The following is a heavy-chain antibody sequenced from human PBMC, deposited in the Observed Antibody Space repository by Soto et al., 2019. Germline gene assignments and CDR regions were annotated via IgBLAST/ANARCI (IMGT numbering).Heavy chain of an antibody. J-gene: IGHJ4*02. CDR3: AREFSNSPEAFDS. Sequence: SETLSLTCTVSGGSVDSDSYYWSWIRQPPGRGLEWIGYIYYTGSANYNPSLKSRVSISVDTSRNQFSLKLSSVTAADTAVYYCAREFSNSPEAFDSWGQGSLVTVSS. D-gene: IGHD6-6*01. CDR2: IYYTGSA. CDR1: GGSVDSDSYY. V-gene: IGHV4-61*01.